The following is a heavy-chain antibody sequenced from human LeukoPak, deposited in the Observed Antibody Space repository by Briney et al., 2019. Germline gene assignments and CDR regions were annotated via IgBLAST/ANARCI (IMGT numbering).Heavy chain of an antibody. CDR2: IYSGGST. J-gene: IGHJ4*02. V-gene: IGHV3-53*01. CDR1: GFTVSSNY. D-gene: IGHD3-16*02. CDR3: AKAAVVWGSYHTDY. Sequence: GGSLRLSCAASGFTVSSNYMSWVRQAPGKGLEWVSVIYSGGSTYYADSVKGRFTISRDNSKNTLYLQMNSLRAEDTAVYYCAKAAVVWGSYHTDYWGQGTLVTVSS.